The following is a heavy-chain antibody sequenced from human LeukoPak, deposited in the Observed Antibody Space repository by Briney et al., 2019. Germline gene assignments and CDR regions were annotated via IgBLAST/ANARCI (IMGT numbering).Heavy chain of an antibody. Sequence: SGGSLRLSCEASGFTFNNAWMSWVRQAPGKGREGVGRIRSKIDAWTIEYAEPVKGRFTISRDDSKNTVDLQINSLKAEDTAVYYCAKDRRGLGALYPTFDNGGQGPLVTVSS. V-gene: IGHV3-15*01. CDR2: IRSKIDAWTI. CDR3: AKDRRGLGALYPTFDN. J-gene: IGHJ4*02. CDR1: GFTFNNAW. D-gene: IGHD3-10*01.